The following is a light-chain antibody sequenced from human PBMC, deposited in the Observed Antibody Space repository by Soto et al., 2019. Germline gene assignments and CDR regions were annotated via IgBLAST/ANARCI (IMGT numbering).Light chain of an antibody. CDR1: QVLTSY. CDR2: AAS. V-gene: IGKV1-9*01. Sequence: DIQLTQSPSFLSASVGDRVTSTCRANQVLTSYFAWYQQKPGKAPKLLIYAASTLQSGVPSRFSGSGSGTEFTLTISILQPEDFATYYCQQLNSYPITFGGGTKVEIK. CDR3: QQLNSYPIT. J-gene: IGKJ4*01.